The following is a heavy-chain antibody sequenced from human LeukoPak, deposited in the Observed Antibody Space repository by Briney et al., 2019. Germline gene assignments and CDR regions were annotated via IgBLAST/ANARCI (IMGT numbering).Heavy chain of an antibody. V-gene: IGHV3-21*01. CDR2: ISSSSNYI. J-gene: IGHJ4*02. CDR3: ARGTPTTRDFDY. D-gene: IGHD4-11*01. CDR1: GFTFSTYS. Sequence: GGSLRLSCAASGFTFSTYSMNWVRQAPGKGLEWVSFISSSSNYIYYTDSVKGRFTISRDNAKNSLFLQMNSLRAEDTAVYYCARGTPTTRDFDYWGQGTLVTVSS.